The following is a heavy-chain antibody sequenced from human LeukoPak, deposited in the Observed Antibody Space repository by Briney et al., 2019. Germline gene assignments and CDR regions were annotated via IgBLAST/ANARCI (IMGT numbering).Heavy chain of an antibody. CDR2: INWNGGSR. CDR3: ARVLHRRNYDSSVYYGY. V-gene: IGHV3-20*04. Sequence: GGSLRLSCAASGFSFDDYGMSWVRQAPGKGLEWVSRINWNGGSRGYAESVKGRFTISRDNAKNSLYLQMNSLRAEDTAVYYCARVLHRRNYDSSVYYGYWGQGTLVTVSS. CDR1: GFSFDDYG. D-gene: IGHD3-22*01. J-gene: IGHJ4*02.